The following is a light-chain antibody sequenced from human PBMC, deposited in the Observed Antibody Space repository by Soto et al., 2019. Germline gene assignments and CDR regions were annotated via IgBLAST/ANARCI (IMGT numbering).Light chain of an antibody. J-gene: IGKJ3*01. CDR3: QQFDDLLFT. Sequence: DIQMTQSPSSLSASVGDRVTITCQASQDISKYLNWYQQKPGRAPKLLIYDASNLETGVPSRFSGSGSGTDFSFTISSLQPEDIATYYCQQFDDLLFTFGPGTKVHIK. CDR2: DAS. CDR1: QDISKY. V-gene: IGKV1-33*01.